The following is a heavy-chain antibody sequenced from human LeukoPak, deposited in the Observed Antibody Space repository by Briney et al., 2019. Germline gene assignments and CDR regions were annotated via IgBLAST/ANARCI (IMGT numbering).Heavy chain of an antibody. V-gene: IGHV4-59*08. D-gene: IGHD3-9*01. CDR1: GGSISSYY. CDR3: ARSYYDRDHAFDI. Sequence: SETLSLTCTVSGGSISSYYWNWIRQPPGKGLEWIGYIYYSGTTNYNPSLKSRVTISVDTSKNEFSLKLSSVTAADTAAYYCARSYYDRDHAFDIWGQGTMVTVSS. J-gene: IGHJ3*02. CDR2: IYYSGTT.